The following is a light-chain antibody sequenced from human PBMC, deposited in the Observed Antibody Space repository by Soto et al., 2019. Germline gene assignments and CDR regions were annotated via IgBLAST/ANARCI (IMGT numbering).Light chain of an antibody. V-gene: IGLV2-14*01. CDR3: SSYTSSSTLGHVV. Sequence: QSALTQPASVSGAPGQSITISCTGTSSDVGGYNYVSWYQQHPGKAPKLMIYEVSNRPSGVSNRFAGSKSGNTASLTIAGLEVEDEADYYCSSYTSSSTLGHVVFGGGTKVTVL. CDR1: SSDVGGYNY. J-gene: IGLJ2*01. CDR2: EVS.